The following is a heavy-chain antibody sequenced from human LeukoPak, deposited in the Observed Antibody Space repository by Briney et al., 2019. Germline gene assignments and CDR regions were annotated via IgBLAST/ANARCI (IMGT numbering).Heavy chain of an antibody. D-gene: IGHD2-2*01. CDR2: IYYSGST. Sequence: SETLSLTCTVSGGSISSYYWSWIRQPPGKGLEWIGYIYYSGSTNYNLSLKSRVTISVDTSKNQFSLKLSSVTAADTAVYYCAREYYSSTSCYVHWFDPWGQGTLVTVSS. V-gene: IGHV4-59*01. J-gene: IGHJ5*02. CDR3: AREYYSSTSCYVHWFDP. CDR1: GGSISSYY.